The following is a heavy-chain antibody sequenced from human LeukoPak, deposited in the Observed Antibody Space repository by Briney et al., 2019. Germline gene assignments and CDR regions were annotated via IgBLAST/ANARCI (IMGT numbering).Heavy chain of an antibody. Sequence: GGSLRLSCAASGFTFSSYSMTWVRQAPGKGLEWVSSISSSSSYIYYADSVKGRFTISRDNAKNSLYLQMNSLRAEDTAVYYCARLRKYCSGGSCYSMYNWFDPWGQGTLVTVSS. V-gene: IGHV3-21*01. D-gene: IGHD2-15*01. J-gene: IGHJ5*02. CDR1: GFTFSSYS. CDR2: ISSSSSYI. CDR3: ARLRKYCSGGSCYSMYNWFDP.